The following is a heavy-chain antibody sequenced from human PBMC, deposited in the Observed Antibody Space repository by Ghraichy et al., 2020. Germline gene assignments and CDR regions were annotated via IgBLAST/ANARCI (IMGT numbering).Heavy chain of an antibody. D-gene: IGHD4-17*01. J-gene: IGHJ3*02. CDR2: IYYSGST. CDR3: ARATVTTYSENFDI. V-gene: IGHV4-59*01. CDR1: GGSISSYY. Sequence: SETLSLTCTVSGGSISSYYWSWIRQPPGKGLEWIGYIYYSGSTNYNPSLKSRVTISVDTSKNQFSLKLSSVTAADTAVYYCARATVTTYSENFDIWGQGTMVTVSS.